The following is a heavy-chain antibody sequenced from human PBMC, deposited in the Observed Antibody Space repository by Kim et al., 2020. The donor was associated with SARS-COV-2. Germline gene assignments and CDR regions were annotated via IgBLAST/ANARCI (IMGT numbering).Heavy chain of an antibody. D-gene: IGHD7-27*01. J-gene: IGHJ3*02. V-gene: IGHV1-46*01. Sequence: TSYAQKFQGRVTMTRDTSTSTVYMELSSLRSEDTAVYYCARATVGIAFDIWGQGTMVTVSS. CDR2: T. CDR3: ARATVGIAFDI.